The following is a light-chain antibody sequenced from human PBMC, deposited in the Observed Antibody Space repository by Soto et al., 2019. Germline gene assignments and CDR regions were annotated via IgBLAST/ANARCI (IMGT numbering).Light chain of an antibody. CDR3: QSFKV. V-gene: IGLV1-40*01. Sequence: QSVLTQPPSVSGAPGQRVTISCTGSGAGYDVHWYQQLAGAAPKLLIFGNNNRPSGVPDRFSGSKSGTSASLAITGLRPEHEGDYYCQSFKVLGGGTKLTVL. CDR1: GAGYD. J-gene: IGLJ2*01. CDR2: GNN.